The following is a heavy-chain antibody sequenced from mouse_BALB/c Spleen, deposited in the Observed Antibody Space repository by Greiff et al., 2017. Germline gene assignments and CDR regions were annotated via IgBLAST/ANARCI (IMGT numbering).Heavy chain of an antibody. Sequence: EVQLQQSGPELVKPGASVKISCKASGYSFTGYFMNWVKQSHGKSLEWIGRINPYNGDTFYNQKFKGKATLTVDKSSSTAHMELLSLTSEDSAVYYCGTGSYYRYEGGYAMDYWGQGTSVTVSS. D-gene: IGHD2-14*01. CDR2: INPYNGDT. CDR1: GYSFTGYF. J-gene: IGHJ4*01. V-gene: IGHV1-37*01. CDR3: GTGSYYRYEGGYAMDY.